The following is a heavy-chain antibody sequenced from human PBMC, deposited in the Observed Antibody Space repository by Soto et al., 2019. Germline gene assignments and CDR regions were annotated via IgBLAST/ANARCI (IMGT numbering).Heavy chain of an antibody. CDR3: ASHIVVVPAAIREDSFGYYYGMDV. CDR1: GYSFTSYW. V-gene: IGHV5-51*01. Sequence: GESLKISCKGSGYSFTSYWIGWVRQMPGKGLEWIGIIYPGDSDTRYSPSFQGQVTISADKSISTAYLQWSSLKASDTAMCYCASHIVVVPAAIREDSFGYYYGMDVWGQGTTVTVSS. D-gene: IGHD2-2*01. J-gene: IGHJ6*02. CDR2: IYPGDSDT.